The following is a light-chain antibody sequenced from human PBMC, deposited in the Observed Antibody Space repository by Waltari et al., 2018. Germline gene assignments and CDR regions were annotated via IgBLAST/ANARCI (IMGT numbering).Light chain of an antibody. V-gene: IGLV2-23*02. J-gene: IGLJ2*01. CDR2: EVD. CDR1: SSDIGSYDL. CDR3: SSYTYGGPWV. Sequence: SALTQPASVSASSGQSITISCTGSSSDIGSYDLVAWYQQHPGKAPHLLIYEVDKRPSGVSYRFSGSKSGNAASLTVSGLQPEDEGHYFCSSYTYGGPWVFGGGTLLTVL.